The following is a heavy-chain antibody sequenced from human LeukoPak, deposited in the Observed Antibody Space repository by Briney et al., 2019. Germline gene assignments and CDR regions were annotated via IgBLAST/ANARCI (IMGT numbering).Heavy chain of an antibody. Sequence: ASVKVSCKASGYTFTSYDINWVRQATGQGLEWMGWMNPNSGNTGYEQKFQGRVTMTRNTSISTAYMELSSLRSEDTAVYYCARGNYDFWSDDLTYYFDYWGQGTLVTVSS. CDR3: ARGNYDFWSDDLTYYFDY. V-gene: IGHV1-8*01. CDR1: GYTFTSYD. J-gene: IGHJ4*02. CDR2: MNPNSGNT. D-gene: IGHD3-3*01.